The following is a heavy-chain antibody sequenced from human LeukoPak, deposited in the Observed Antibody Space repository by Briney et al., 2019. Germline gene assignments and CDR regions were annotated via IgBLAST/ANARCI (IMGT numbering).Heavy chain of an antibody. CDR2: IYYSGST. Sequence: SETLSLTCTVSGGSISSYYWSWIRQPPGKGLEWIGSIYYSGSTYYNPSLKSRVTISVDTSKNQFSLKLSSVTAADTAVYYCASQRNVLRFLEWSINWFDPWGQGTLVTVSS. CDR3: ASQRNVLRFLEWSINWFDP. V-gene: IGHV4-59*05. J-gene: IGHJ5*02. D-gene: IGHD3-3*01. CDR1: GGSISSYY.